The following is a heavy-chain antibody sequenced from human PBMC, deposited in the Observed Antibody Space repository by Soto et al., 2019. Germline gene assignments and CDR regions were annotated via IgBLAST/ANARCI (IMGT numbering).Heavy chain of an antibody. Sequence: ETLSLSCAASGFTFSSYAMSWVRQAPGKGLEWVSAISGSGGSTYYADSVKGRFTISRDNSKNTLYLQMNSLRAEDTAVYYSAKDLYAHYDILTGYPGPDYWGQGTLVTVSS. D-gene: IGHD3-9*01. CDR1: GFTFSSYA. V-gene: IGHV3-23*01. CDR2: ISGSGGST. J-gene: IGHJ4*02. CDR3: AKDLYAHYDILTGYPGPDY.